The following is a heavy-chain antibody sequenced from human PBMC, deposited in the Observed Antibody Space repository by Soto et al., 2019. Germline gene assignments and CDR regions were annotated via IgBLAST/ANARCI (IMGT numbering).Heavy chain of an antibody. J-gene: IGHJ6*02. CDR2: ISSSSSYI. Sequence: GWSLRLSCAASGFTFSSYSMNWVRQAPGKGLEWVSSISSSSSYIYYADSVKGRFTISRDNAKNSLYLQMNSLRAEDTAVYYCARDLEPERLWFGELPYYYYGMDVWGQGPTV. CDR1: GFTFSSYS. CDR3: ARDLEPERLWFGELPYYYYGMDV. V-gene: IGHV3-21*01. D-gene: IGHD3-10*01.